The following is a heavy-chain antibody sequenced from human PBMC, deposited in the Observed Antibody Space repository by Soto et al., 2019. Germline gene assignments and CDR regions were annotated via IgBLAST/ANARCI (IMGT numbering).Heavy chain of an antibody. Sequence: EVQLLESGGGLVQPGGSLRLSCAASGFTFSTYAMTWVRQAPGKGLEWVSAISASGGSTYYADSVKGRFTISRDNSKXXXXXXXXXXXXXXXXXXXXAXXXXXXXYGYLFYYWGQGTLVTVSS. D-gene: IGHD5-18*01. V-gene: IGHV3-23*01. CDR2: ISASGGST. CDR1: GFTFSTYA. CDR3: AXXXXXXXYGYLFYY. J-gene: IGHJ4*02.